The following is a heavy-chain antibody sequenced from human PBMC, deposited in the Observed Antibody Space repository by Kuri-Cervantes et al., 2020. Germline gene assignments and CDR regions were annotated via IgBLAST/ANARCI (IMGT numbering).Heavy chain of an antibody. CDR1: GYSISSGYY. Sequence: GSLRLSCTVSGYSISSGYYWGWIRQPSGKELEWIGSIYHSGSTYYNPSLQSRLTISLDKSKNHFSLRLSSVTAADTAIYYCARDPPGPRITVTGPVYWGQGTLVTVSS. J-gene: IGHJ4*02. V-gene: IGHV4-38-2*02. CDR2: IYHSGST. CDR3: ARDPPGPRITVTGPVY. D-gene: IGHD6-19*01.